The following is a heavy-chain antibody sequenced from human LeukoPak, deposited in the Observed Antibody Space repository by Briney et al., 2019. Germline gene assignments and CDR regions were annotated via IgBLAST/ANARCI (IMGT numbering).Heavy chain of an antibody. CDR2: IYTSGST. D-gene: IGHD1-26*01. J-gene: IGHJ4*02. CDR1: GGSISSYY. V-gene: IGHV4-4*07. CDR3: ARENSGSYREFDY. Sequence: PSETLSLTCIVSGGSISSYYWNWIRQPAGKGLEWIGRIYTSGSTNYNASLKSRVSMSVDTSKNQFSLKLSSVTAADTAVFYCARENSGSYREFDYWGQGTLVTVSS.